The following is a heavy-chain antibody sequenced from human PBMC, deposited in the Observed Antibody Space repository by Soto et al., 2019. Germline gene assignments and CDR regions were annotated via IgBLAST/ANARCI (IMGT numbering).Heavy chain of an antibody. CDR3: ARGRFRVTTQKSPFDY. CDR2: IWYDGSNK. J-gene: IGHJ4*02. D-gene: IGHD4-17*01. CDR1: GFTFSSYG. Sequence: QVQLVESGGGVVQPGRSLRLSCAASGFTFSSYGMHWVRQAPGKGLEWVAVIWYDGSNKYYADSVKGRFTISRDNSKNTLYLQMNSLRAEDPAVYYCARGRFRVTTQKSPFDYWGQGPLVTVSS. V-gene: IGHV3-33*01.